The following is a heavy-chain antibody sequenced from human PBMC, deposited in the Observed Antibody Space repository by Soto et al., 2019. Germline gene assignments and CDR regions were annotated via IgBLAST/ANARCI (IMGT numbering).Heavy chain of an antibody. Sequence: QVQLVESGGGVVQPGRSLRLSCAASGFTFSSYGMHWVRQAPGKGLEWVAVIWYDRSNKYYADSVKGRFTISRDNSKNTLYLQMNSLRAEDTAVYYCAREPGYCSSTSCYGDYYYYGMDVWGQGTTVTVSS. CDR1: GFTFSSYG. D-gene: IGHD2-2*01. CDR2: IWYDRSNK. J-gene: IGHJ6*02. V-gene: IGHV3-33*01. CDR3: AREPGYCSSTSCYGDYYYYGMDV.